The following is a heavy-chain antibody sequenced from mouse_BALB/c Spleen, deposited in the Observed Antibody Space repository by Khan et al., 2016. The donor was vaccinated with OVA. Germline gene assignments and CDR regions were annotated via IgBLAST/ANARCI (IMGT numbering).Heavy chain of an antibody. V-gene: IGHV1-76*01. CDR1: GYIFTSYW. Sequence: VHVKQSGAELVRPGASVNLSCKTSGYIFTSYWIHWVKQRSGQGLEWIARIYPGTNNTYYNEKLKDKATLTADKSSSTVYMQLSSLKSEDPAVYFCAREEALYYFDYWGQGTTLTVSS. D-gene: IGHD3-2*02. CDR2: IYPGTNNT. J-gene: IGHJ2*01. CDR3: AREEALYYFDY.